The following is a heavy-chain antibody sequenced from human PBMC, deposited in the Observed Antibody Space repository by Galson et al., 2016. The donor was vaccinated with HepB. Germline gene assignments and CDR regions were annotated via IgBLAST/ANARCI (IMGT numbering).Heavy chain of an antibody. V-gene: IGHV3-23*01. CDR1: ELTFSSYA. J-gene: IGHJ4*02. D-gene: IGHD2-15*01. CDR3: AKNKDGFDN. Sequence: SLRLSCAASELTFSSYAMAWVRQAPGKGLEWVSGISHSGGTTYYADSVKGRFTVSRDNSKNTLYLHMGSLGAEDLAVYYCAKNKDGFDNWGQGTLVTVSS. CDR2: ISHSGGTT.